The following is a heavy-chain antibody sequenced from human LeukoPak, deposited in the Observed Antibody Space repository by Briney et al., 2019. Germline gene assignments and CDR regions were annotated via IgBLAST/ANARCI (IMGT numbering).Heavy chain of an antibody. CDR3: ARVDGYSVFDY. CDR2: IYYSGST. CDR1: GGSFSSYY. D-gene: IGHD5-24*01. V-gene: IGHV4-59*01. Sequence: ASETLSLTCAVYGGSFSSYYWSWIRQPPGKGLEWIGYIYYSGSTNYDPSLKSRVTISVDTSKNQFSLKLSSVTAADTAVYYCARVDGYSVFDYWGQGTLVTVSS. J-gene: IGHJ4*02.